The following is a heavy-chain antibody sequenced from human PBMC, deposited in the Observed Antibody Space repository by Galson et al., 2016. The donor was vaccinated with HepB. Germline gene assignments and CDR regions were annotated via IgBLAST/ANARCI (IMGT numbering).Heavy chain of an antibody. Sequence: SLRLSCAASGFSVSTTYMAGVRQSPGNRLESVSAIFSGGTTLYADSLMGRFTISRDSSSNTLYLQMRSLRAEDTAVYYCARDSGYNEHGGFDNWGQGTLVTVSS. CDR2: IFSGGTT. J-gene: IGHJ4*02. CDR3: ARDSGYNEHGGFDN. V-gene: IGHV3-66*01. CDR1: GFSVSTTY. D-gene: IGHD5-12*01.